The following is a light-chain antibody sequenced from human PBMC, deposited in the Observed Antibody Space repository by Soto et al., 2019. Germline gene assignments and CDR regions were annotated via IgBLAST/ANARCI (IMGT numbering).Light chain of an antibody. CDR2: GAF. J-gene: IGKJ1*01. V-gene: IGKV3-15*01. CDR3: QQYNTWWT. Sequence: EIVMTQSPATLSVSPGERATLSCRASQSVSSNLAWYQQKPGQAPRLLIYGAFIRATGIPARFSGSGSGTEFTLTISSLQSGDFAVYYCQQYNTWWTFGQGTKVEIK. CDR1: QSVSSN.